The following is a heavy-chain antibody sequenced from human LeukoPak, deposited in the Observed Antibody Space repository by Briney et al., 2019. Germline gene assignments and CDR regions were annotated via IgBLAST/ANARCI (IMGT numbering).Heavy chain of an antibody. CDR1: GGSPSSIF. Sequence: PPETLSLTPTLSGGSPSSIFWGWIRHPAGGGLGWIGRFYSRGSTDYTPSLTGGVTISLDTSRNQFSMKLISVTAVNTAVYYCVREHRDYIGSGYLLDYGGQGNLVTVSS. J-gene: IGHJ4*02. CDR3: VREHRDYIGSGYLLDY. CDR2: FYSRGST. V-gene: IGHV4-4*07. D-gene: IGHD3-22*01.